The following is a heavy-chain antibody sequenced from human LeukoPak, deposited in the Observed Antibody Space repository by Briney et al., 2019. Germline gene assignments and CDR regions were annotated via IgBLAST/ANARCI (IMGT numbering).Heavy chain of an antibody. CDR1: GGSISSSSYY. CDR2: IYYSGST. J-gene: IGHJ4*02. Sequence: SETPSLTCTVSGGSISSSSYYWGWIRQPPGKGLEWIGSIYYSGSTYYNPSLKSRVTISVDTSKNQFSLKLSSVTAADTAVYYCARLSYYYDSSGYYPAWYFDYWGQGTLVTVSS. D-gene: IGHD3-22*01. CDR3: ARLSYYYDSSGYYPAWYFDY. V-gene: IGHV4-39*01.